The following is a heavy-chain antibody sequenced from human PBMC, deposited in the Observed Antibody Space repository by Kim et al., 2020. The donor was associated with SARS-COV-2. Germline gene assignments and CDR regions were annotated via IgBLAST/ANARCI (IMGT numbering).Heavy chain of an antibody. Sequence: SETLSLTCIVSGYSISRAYYWGWIRQRPGKGLEWIGSIYHSGSAYYNPSLKSRVTMSLDTSKNQMSLRLNSMTAADTAVYYCAGDPVTFGGVILHSWYFDLWGRGTLVTVSS. J-gene: IGHJ2*01. CDR3: AGDPVTFGGVILHSWYFDL. CDR2: IYHSGSA. D-gene: IGHD3-16*02. CDR1: GYSISRAYY. V-gene: IGHV4-38-2*02.